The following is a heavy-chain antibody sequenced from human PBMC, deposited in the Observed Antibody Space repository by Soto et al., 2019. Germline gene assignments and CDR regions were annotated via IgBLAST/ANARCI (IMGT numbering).Heavy chain of an antibody. CDR3: ARTYDSSGYYLPVWFDP. CDR2: IYYSGST. D-gene: IGHD3-22*01. V-gene: IGHV4-30-4*01. Sequence: SETLSLTCTVSGGSISSGDYYWSWIRQPPGKGLEWIGYIYYSGSTYYNPSLKSRVTTSVDTSKNQFSLKLSSVTAADTAVYYCARTYDSSGYYLPVWFDPWGQGTLVTVSS. CDR1: GGSISSGDYY. J-gene: IGHJ5*02.